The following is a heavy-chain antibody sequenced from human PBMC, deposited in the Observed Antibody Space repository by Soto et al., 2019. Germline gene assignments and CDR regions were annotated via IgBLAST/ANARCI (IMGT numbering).Heavy chain of an antibody. CDR2: IIPILGIA. D-gene: IGHD4-17*01. V-gene: IGHV1-69*04. CDR3: ARDRMTTVTGASDFDY. Sequence: GASVKVSCKASGGTFSSYTISWVRQAPGQGLEWMGRIIPILGIANYAQKLQGRVTITADKSTSTAYMELSSLRSEDTAVYYCARDRMTTVTGASDFDYWGQGTLVTVSS. CDR1: GGTFSSYT. J-gene: IGHJ4*02.